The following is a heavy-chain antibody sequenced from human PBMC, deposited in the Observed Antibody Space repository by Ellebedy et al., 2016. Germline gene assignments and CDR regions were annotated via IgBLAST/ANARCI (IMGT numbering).Heavy chain of an antibody. D-gene: IGHD3/OR15-3a*01. J-gene: IGHJ6*02. CDR2: SFYSGTT. V-gene: IGHV4-30-4*01. CDR1: GSSLRGGTHY. CDR3: ARMGMDWYGEQTFYFYAVDV. Sequence: SETLSLTXTVSGSSLRGGTHYWTWIRQSSGKGLEWLGCSFYSGTTYYTPSLKGRVSMSVDTSRNQFSLRLRSVSAADTAVYYCARMGMDWYGEQTFYFYAVDVWGQGTTVAVSS.